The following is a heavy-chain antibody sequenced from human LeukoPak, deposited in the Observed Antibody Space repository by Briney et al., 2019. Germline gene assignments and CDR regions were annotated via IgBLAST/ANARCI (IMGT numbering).Heavy chain of an antibody. CDR3: ARLLYDSRDHQYFDS. CDR1: GGSINTRSYY. V-gene: IGHV4-39*01. D-gene: IGHD3-22*01. CDR2: IYYSGTP. Sequence: SETLSLTCTVSGGSINTRSYYWAWIRQPPGKGLEWIGSIYYSGTPYNNPSVSSRVTVSVDTSRNQFSLSLSSVTAADTAVYYCARLLYDSRDHQYFDSWGQGILVTVSS. J-gene: IGHJ4*02.